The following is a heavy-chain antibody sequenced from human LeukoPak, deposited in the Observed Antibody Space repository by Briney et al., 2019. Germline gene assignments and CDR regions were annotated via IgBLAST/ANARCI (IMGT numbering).Heavy chain of an antibody. V-gene: IGHV5-51*01. CDR3: ARSHSSTLTWFDP. CDR2: IYPRDSDT. J-gene: IGHJ5*02. Sequence: GESLKISCKGSGYRFASYWIAWVRQMPGKGLEWMGIIYPRDSDTKYNPSFQGQVSISADKSISTAYLQWSSLQASDTAIYYCARSHSSTLTWFDPRGQGTLVTVSS. CDR1: GYRFASYW.